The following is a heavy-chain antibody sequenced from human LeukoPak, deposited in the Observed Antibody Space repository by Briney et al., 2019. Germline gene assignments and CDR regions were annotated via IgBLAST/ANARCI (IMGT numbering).Heavy chain of an antibody. CDR1: GFTFNNAW. D-gene: IGHD5-12*01. CDR2: IKSTTDGGTA. Sequence: GGSLRLSRAASGFTFNNAWMSWVRQAPGKGLEWVGRIKSTTDGGTADYAAPVTGRFTISRDDSKNTLNLQMNSLKTEDTAVYYCTTDGYPPRYFDYWGQGTLVTVSS. V-gene: IGHV3-15*01. J-gene: IGHJ4*02. CDR3: TTDGYPPRYFDY.